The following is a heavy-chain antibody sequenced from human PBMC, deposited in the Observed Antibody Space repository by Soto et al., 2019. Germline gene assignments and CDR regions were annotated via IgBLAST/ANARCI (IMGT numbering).Heavy chain of an antibody. D-gene: IGHD3-16*01. J-gene: IGHJ5*02. V-gene: IGHV1-69*05. CDR1: GGTFSSYA. CDR3: ARMATFGSLNWFDP. CDR2: IIPIFGTA. Sequence: SVKVSCKASGGTFSSYAISWVRQAPGQGLEWMGGIIPIFGTANYAQKFQGRVTMTRDISIATAYMELSSLRSDDTAIYYCARMATFGSLNWFDPWGQGTLVTVSS.